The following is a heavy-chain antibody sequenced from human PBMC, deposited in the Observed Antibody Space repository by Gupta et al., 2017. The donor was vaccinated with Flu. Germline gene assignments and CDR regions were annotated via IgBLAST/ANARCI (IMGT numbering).Heavy chain of an antibody. V-gene: IGHV1-69*06. CDR2: IIPIFGAT. D-gene: IGHD3/OR15-3a*01. CDR1: GGTFNTYA. Sequence: QVQLVQSGAELKKPGSSVKVSCKTSGGTFNTYAISWVRQAPGQGLEWVGGIIPIFGATKYGDKFRGRVTITAVNSTSTAYLELTSLRSDDTAVYYCARDRFLWTGYYRPFNNWGQGTLVTVSS. J-gene: IGHJ4*02. CDR3: ARDRFLWTGYYRPFNN.